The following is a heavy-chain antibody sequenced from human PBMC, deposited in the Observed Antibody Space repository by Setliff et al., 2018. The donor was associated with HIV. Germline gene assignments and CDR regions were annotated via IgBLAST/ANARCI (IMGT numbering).Heavy chain of an antibody. V-gene: IGHV5-51*01. CDR2: IYPGDYDT. CDR1: GYSFTSYW. CDR3: ARHRIVKADYYYMDV. Sequence: PGESLTISCKGSGYSFTSYWIGWVRQMRRKGLEWMGIIYPGDYDTRYSPSFQGQVTTTAHKSISTAYLQLSSLKASDTAMYYYARHRIVKADYYYMDVWGKGTTVTVSS. D-gene: IGHD3-16*02. J-gene: IGHJ6*03.